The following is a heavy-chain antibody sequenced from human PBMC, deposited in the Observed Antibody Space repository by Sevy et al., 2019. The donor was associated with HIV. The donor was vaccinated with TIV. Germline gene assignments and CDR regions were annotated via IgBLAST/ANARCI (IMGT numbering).Heavy chain of an antibody. V-gene: IGHV3-33*01. CDR3: ARDAGRVIVPTAGFDS. J-gene: IGHJ5*01. Sequence: GGSLRLSCVASGFTFRSFSMHWVRQAPGKGLEWVAAIWYDGRTERYADSVQGRFTISRDNSKKTLYLQMNSLRDEDTAIYYWARDAGRVIVPTAGFDSWGQGTLVTVSS. CDR2: IWYDGRTE. D-gene: IGHD1-1*01. CDR1: GFTFRSFS.